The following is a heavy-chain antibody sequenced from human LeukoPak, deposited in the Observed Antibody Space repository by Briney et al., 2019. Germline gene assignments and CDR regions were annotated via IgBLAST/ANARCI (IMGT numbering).Heavy chain of an antibody. CDR2: ISVSGNT. CDR3: AGRYDSSGYPLH. V-gene: IGHV3-23*01. D-gene: IGHD3-22*01. J-gene: IGHJ4*02. CDR1: GFTLSSYA. Sequence: GGSLRLSCAASGFTLSSYAMSWVRQAPGKGLEWVSAISVSGNTYHADSVKGRFTISRDSSKNTLYLQMNRLRAEDAAVYYCAGRYDSSGYPLHWGQGTLVTVSS.